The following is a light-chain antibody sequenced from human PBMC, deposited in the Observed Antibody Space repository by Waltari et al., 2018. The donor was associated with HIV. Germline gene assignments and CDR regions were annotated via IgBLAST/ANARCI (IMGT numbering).Light chain of an antibody. Sequence: QSLLTQSPSSSGTPGQRANIPCFGTSSNIGSRSVNWYQHLPGTTPTLRIFSNTARPAGVPARVSVSESGTWASVSISGLHSQDEAEYYCSAWDVTLNGLVFGGGTRLSVL. CDR3: SAWDVTLNGLV. CDR2: SNT. CDR1: SSNIGSRS. J-gene: IGLJ2*01. V-gene: IGLV1-44*01.